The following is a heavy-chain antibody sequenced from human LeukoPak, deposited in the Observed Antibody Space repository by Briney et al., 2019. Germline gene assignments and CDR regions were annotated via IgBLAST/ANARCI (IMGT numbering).Heavy chain of an antibody. CDR1: GFTFSSYS. Sequence: GGSLRLSCAASGFTFSSYSMNWVRQAPGKGLELVSSISSSSSYIYYADSVKGRFTISRDNAKNSLYLQMNSLRAEDTAVYYCARDANIGYCSSTSCPPGDYWGQGTLVTVSS. D-gene: IGHD2-2*01. J-gene: IGHJ4*02. V-gene: IGHV3-21*01. CDR2: ISSSSSYI. CDR3: ARDANIGYCSSTSCPPGDY.